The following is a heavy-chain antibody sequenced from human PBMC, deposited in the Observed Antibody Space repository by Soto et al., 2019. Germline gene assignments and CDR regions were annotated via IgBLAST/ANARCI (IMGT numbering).Heavy chain of an antibody. J-gene: IGHJ4*02. D-gene: IGHD6-13*01. CDR3: ARALSSTAGLYFDH. V-gene: IGHV4-4*07. CDR2: IHTTENT. Sequence: QVQLQESGPGLVKPSETLSLTCTVSGDSISSYYWSWIRQPAGRGMEWIGRIHTTENTNYNPSLKSRVTMSIDTSNNQFSLKLTSLTAADTAVYYCARALSSTAGLYFDHWGQGTLFTVSS. CDR1: GDSISSYY.